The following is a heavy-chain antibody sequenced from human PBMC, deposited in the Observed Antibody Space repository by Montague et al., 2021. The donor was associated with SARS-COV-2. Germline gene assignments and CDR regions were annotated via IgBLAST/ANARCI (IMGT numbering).Heavy chain of an antibody. CDR1: LRSFIDYY. CDR3: ARDRLVDRARRTGAWIGP. V-gene: IGHV4-34*01. CDR2: ICHRADT. Sequence: SETLSLTCAVYLRSFIDYYWTWIREYPEKVLEWFREICHRADTNYKPYLNSRVSMLMDTSNNQFSLRLDSGTAADTAVYYCARDRLVDRARRTGAWIGPWGQGTLATVSA. J-gene: IGHJ5*02. D-gene: IGHD3-10*01.